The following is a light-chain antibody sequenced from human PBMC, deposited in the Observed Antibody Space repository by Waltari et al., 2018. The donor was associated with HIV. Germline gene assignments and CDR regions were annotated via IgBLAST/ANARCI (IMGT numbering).Light chain of an antibody. CDR3: AAWDDSLNGPV. CDR1: GSNIGSNN. CDR2: RNN. Sequence: QSVLTQSPSASGTPGQRVTISCSGSGSNIGSNNVHWYQQVPGTAPKLLIYRNNRRPSGCPDRFSGSKSGASASLAISGLQSEDEADYDCAAWDDSLNGPVFGGRTRLTVL. J-gene: IGLJ2*01. V-gene: IGLV1-44*01.